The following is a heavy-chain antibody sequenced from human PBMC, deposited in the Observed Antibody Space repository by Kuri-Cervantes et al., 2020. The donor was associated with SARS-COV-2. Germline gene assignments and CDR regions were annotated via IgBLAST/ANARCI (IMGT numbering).Heavy chain of an antibody. CDR2: IYYSGST. Sequence: SETLSLTCTVSGGSISSYYWSWIRQPPGKGLEWIGYIYYSGSTNYNPSLKSRVTISVDTSKNQFSLKLSSVIAADTAVYYCARVPIAAPEYWGQGTLVTVSS. J-gene: IGHJ4*02. D-gene: IGHD6-13*01. CDR3: ARVPIAAPEY. CDR1: GGSISSYY. V-gene: IGHV4-59*01.